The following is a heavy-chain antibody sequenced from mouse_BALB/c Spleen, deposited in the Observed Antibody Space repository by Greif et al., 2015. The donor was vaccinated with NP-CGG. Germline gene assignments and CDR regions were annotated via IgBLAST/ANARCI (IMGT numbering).Heavy chain of an antibody. V-gene: IGHV14-3*02. Sequence: EVHLVESGAELVKPGASVKLSCTASGFNIKDTYMHWVKQRPEQGLEWIGRIDPANGNTKYDPKFQGKATITADTSSNTAYLQLSSLTSEDTAVYYCALYGNHEDYAMDYWGQGTSVTVSS. CDR2: IDPANGNT. CDR1: GFNIKDTY. J-gene: IGHJ4*01. D-gene: IGHD2-1*01. CDR3: ALYGNHEDYAMDY.